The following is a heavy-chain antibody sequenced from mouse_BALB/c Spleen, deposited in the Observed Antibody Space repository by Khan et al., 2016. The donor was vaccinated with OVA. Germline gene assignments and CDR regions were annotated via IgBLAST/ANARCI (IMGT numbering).Heavy chain of an antibody. CDR1: GYSITSGYG. V-gene: IGHV3-2*02. J-gene: IGHJ2*01. Sequence: EVKLLESGPGLVKPSQSLSLTCTVTGYSITSGYGWNWIRQFPGNQLEWMGYISYSGSTNYNPTLKSRISITRDKTKNQFFLQLNSVTTEYTATYYCARTARIKYWGQGTTLTVSS. CDR2: ISYSGST. CDR3: ARTARIKY. D-gene: IGHD1-2*01.